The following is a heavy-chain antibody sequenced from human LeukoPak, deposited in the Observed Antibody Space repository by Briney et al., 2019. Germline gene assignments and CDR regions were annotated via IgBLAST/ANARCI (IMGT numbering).Heavy chain of an antibody. CDR2: IYYSGST. J-gene: IGHJ4*02. D-gene: IGHD1-1*01. CDR3: ARVKLERRPFDY. V-gene: IGHV4-30-4*08. CDR1: GGSISSSSYY. Sequence: SETLSLTCTVSGGSISSSSYYWGWIRQPPGKGLEWIGYIYYSGSTYYNPSLKSRVTISVDTSKNQFSLKLSSVTAADTAVYYCARVKLERRPFDYWGQGTLVTVSS.